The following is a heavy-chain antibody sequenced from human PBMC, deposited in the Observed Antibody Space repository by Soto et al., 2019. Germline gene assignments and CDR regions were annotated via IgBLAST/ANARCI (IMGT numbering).Heavy chain of an antibody. D-gene: IGHD2-21*02. Sequence: QLQLQESGPGLVKPSETLSLTCTVSGGSISSSSYYWGWIRQPPGKGLEWIGSIYYSGSTYYNPSLKRRVSISVDTSKNQFSLQLSSVTAADTAVYHCARRAHNSMVVTPGRWGQGTLVTVSS. CDR2: IYYSGST. J-gene: IGHJ4*02. V-gene: IGHV4-39*01. CDR3: ARRAHNSMVVTPGR. CDR1: GGSISSSSYY.